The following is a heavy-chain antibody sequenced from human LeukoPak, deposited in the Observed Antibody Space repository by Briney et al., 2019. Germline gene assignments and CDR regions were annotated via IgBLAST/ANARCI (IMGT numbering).Heavy chain of an antibody. CDR3: GRTTWENSLDP. V-gene: IGHV3-21*01. Sequence: SCKVSGYTLTELSMHWVRQAPGQRLEWVSSITSGSSYIYYADSVKGRFTISRDNAKNTLYLQMNSLRAEDTAVYYCGRTTWENSLDPWGQGTLVTVSS. J-gene: IGHJ5*02. CDR1: GYTLTELS. CDR2: ITSGSSYI. D-gene: IGHD1-26*01.